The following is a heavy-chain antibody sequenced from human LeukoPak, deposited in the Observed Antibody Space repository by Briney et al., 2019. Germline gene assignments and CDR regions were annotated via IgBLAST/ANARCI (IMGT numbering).Heavy chain of an antibody. CDR1: GFTLSSYG. CDR3: ATDIGSAPFDY. V-gene: IGHV3-33*01. D-gene: IGHD3-10*01. J-gene: IGHJ4*02. Sequence: GRSLRLSCAASGFTLSSYGMHWVSQDPGKGMEWVAVIWLEGSNKNYAECVKGRFTISRDNSKNPLYLQMNSLRVEDTAMYYCATDIGSAPFDYWGQGTLVTVSS. CDR2: IWLEGSNK.